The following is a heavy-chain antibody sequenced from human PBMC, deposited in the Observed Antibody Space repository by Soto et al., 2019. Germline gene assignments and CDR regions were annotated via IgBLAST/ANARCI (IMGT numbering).Heavy chain of an antibody. D-gene: IGHD6-13*01. CDR3: ARHSSSWAIDY. CDR2: ISSSSSYI. J-gene: IGHJ4*02. Sequence: GGSLRLSCAASGFTFSSYSMNWVRQAPGKGLEWVSSISSSSSYIYYADSVKGRFTISRDNAKNSLYLQMNSLRAEDTAVYYCARHSSSWAIDYWGQGTLVTVSS. V-gene: IGHV3-21*01. CDR1: GFTFSSYS.